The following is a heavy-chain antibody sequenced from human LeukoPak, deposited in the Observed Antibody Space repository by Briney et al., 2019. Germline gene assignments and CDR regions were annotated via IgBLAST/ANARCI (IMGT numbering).Heavy chain of an antibody. Sequence: PSETLSLTCSVCGGSVGTKHYLWGWIRQPPRKVVDWIGSIYHSGSVYYIPSLRSRATISVDTSKNQLSLKLSSVTAADTAVYYCAGHYGYNYGHVDNWGQGTLVTVSS. CDR3: AGHYGYNYGHVDN. CDR2: IYHSGSV. CDR1: GGSVGTKHYL. D-gene: IGHD5-18*01. J-gene: IGHJ4*02. V-gene: IGHV4-39*01.